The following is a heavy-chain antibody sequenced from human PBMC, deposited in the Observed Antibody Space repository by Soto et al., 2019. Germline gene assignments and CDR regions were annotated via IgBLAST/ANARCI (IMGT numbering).Heavy chain of an antibody. D-gene: IGHD1-26*01. Sequence: SETLSLTCTVSGGSISSYYWSWIRQPPGKGLEWIGYIYYSGSTNYNPSLKSRVTISVDTSKNQFSLKLSSVTAADTAVYYCARERPELADFDYWGQGTLVTVSS. V-gene: IGHV4-59*01. CDR1: GGSISSYY. CDR3: ARERPELADFDY. CDR2: IYYSGST. J-gene: IGHJ4*02.